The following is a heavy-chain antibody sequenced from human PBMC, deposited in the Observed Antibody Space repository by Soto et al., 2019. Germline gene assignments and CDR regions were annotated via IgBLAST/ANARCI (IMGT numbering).Heavy chain of an antibody. Sequence: QVQLVESGGGVVQPGRSLRLSCAASGFTFSSYAMHWVRQAPGKGLEWVAVISYDGSNKYYADSVKGRFTISRDNSKNTLYLQMNIRRGEDTAVYYCAREKGWLELFMGVFGSGMDVWGQGTTVTVSS. CDR3: AREKGWLELFMGVFGSGMDV. CDR2: ISYDGSNK. D-gene: IGHD3-10*01. J-gene: IGHJ6*02. V-gene: IGHV3-30-3*01. CDR1: GFTFSSYA.